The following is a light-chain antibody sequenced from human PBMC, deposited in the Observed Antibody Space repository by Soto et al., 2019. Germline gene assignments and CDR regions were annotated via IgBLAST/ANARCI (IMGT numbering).Light chain of an antibody. V-gene: IGKV3-20*01. J-gene: IGKJ4*01. CDR2: DTS. Sequence: IVLTQSPGTLSLSVGERVTLACRASQSGSSYLACYQQTPGQAPRLLIYDTSNRATGTPDRFSGSGSGTDFTLTISRLEPEDFTVYYCQQYGSSPLTFGGGTTVEIK. CDR1: QSGSSY. CDR3: QQYGSSPLT.